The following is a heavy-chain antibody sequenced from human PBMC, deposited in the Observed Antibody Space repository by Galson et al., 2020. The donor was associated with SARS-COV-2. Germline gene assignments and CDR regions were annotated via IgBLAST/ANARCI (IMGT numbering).Heavy chain of an antibody. Sequence: SETLSLTCAVSGGSISSGGYSWSWIRQPPGKGLEWIGYIYNNGNPYYNPSLKSRVTISLDTSKNQFSLRLSSVTAADTAVYYCARVFYGDYFEYYFDYWGRGTLVTVSS. V-gene: IGHV4-30-4*07. D-gene: IGHD4-17*01. CDR3: ARVFYGDYFEYYFDY. CDR1: GGSISSGGYS. CDR2: IYNNGNP. J-gene: IGHJ4*02.